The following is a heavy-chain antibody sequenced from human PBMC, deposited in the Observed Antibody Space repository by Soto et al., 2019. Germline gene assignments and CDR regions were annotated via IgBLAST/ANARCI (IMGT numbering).Heavy chain of an antibody. J-gene: IGHJ4*02. D-gene: IGHD3-10*01. V-gene: IGHV3-23*01. CDR2: VSANGQGI. CDR1: GFTFSSSA. CDR3: AKDRHYPRDYFHY. Sequence: PGGSLRLSCADSGFTFSSSAISWVRQAPGKGLEWVSAVSANGQGIYYADSVRGRFTISRGNSKNTVFLHMDSLSAEDTAVYYCAKDRHYPRDYFHYWGQGTLVTVSS.